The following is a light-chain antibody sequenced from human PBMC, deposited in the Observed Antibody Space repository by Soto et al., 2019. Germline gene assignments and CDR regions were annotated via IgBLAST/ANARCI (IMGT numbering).Light chain of an antibody. CDR1: QSISPW. CDR3: QQYKSYSRT. Sequence: DIQMTQSPSTLSASVGDRVTITCRASQSISPWLAWYQQKPGKAPKVLIYKTSSLQTGVPSRFSGSGSGTEFTLTISSLQTDDFATYYCQQYKSYSRTFGQGTKVEI. V-gene: IGKV1-5*03. J-gene: IGKJ1*01. CDR2: KTS.